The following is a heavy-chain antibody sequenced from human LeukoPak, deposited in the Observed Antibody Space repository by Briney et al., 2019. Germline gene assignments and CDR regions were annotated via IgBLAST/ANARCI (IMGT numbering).Heavy chain of an antibody. D-gene: IGHD3-22*01. CDR3: ARDRSYYDSSGYPYRAFDI. CDR2: IYYSGST. V-gene: IGHV4-31*03. Sequence: SETLSLTCTVSGGSISGGGYYWSWIRQHPGKGLEWIGYIYYSGSTYYNPSLKSRVTISVDTSKNQFSLKLSSVTAADTAVYYCARDRSYYDSSGYPYRAFDIWGQGTMVTVSS. CDR1: GGSISGGGYY. J-gene: IGHJ3*02.